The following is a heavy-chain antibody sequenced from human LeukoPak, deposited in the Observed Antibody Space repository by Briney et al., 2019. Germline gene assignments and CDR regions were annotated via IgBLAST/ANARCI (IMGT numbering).Heavy chain of an antibody. J-gene: IGHJ6*02. CDR3: AREGNYYDMDV. CDR2: IFSGGTT. CDR1: GLTVSSNY. Sequence: GGSLRLSCAASGLTVSSNYMSWVRQAPGKGLEWVSVIFSGGTTYYADSVKGRFTISRDNSKNTLYLQMNSLRAEDTAVYYCAREGNYYDMDVWGQGTTVTVSS. V-gene: IGHV3-53*01.